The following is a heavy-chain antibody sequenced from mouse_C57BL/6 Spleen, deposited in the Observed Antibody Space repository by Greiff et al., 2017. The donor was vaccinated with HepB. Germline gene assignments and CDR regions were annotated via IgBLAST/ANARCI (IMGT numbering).Heavy chain of an antibody. CDR3: ARVGYSDY. J-gene: IGHJ2*01. Sequence: QVQLQQPGTELVKPGASVKLSCKASGYTFTSYWMHWVKQRPGQGLEWIGVINPGSGGTNYNEKFKGKATLTADKSSSTAYMQLSSLTSEDSAVYFCARVGYSDYWGQGTTRTVSS. CDR1: GYTFTSYW. CDR2: INPGSGGT. V-gene: IGHV1-53*01.